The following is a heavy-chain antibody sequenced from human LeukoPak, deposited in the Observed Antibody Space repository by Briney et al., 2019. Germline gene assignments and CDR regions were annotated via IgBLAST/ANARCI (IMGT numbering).Heavy chain of an antibody. CDR2: IKQDGSEK. D-gene: IGHD6-19*01. Sequence: GGSLRLSCVASGFTFSSYWMSWVRQAPGKGLEWVANIKQDGSEKYYVDSVKGRFTISRDNAKNSLYLQMNSLRAEDTAVYYCARDGAVFDYWGQGTLVTVSS. CDR1: GFTFSSYW. J-gene: IGHJ4*02. V-gene: IGHV3-7*01. CDR3: ARDGAVFDY.